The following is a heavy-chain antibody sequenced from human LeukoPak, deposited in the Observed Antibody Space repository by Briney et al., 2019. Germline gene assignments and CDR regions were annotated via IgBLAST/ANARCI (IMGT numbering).Heavy chain of an antibody. D-gene: IGHD3-3*01. CDR1: GFTFSSYG. Sequence: PGGSLRLSCAAYGFTFSSYGMHWVRQAPGKGLEGVAFIRNDGSNKYYADSVKGRFTISRDNSKNTLYLQMNSLRAEDTAVYYCAKVVWSDNNWFDSWGQGSLVTVSS. CDR3: AKVVWSDNNWFDS. J-gene: IGHJ5*01. CDR2: IRNDGSNK. V-gene: IGHV3-30*02.